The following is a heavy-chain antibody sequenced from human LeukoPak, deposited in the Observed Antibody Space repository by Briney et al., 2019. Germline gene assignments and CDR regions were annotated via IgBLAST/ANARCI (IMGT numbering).Heavy chain of an antibody. V-gene: IGHV3-48*04. CDR2: ISTSSSTI. CDR3: ARAFSR. Sequence: GGSLRLSCTASGFTFSNYSMSWVRQAPGKGLEWVSYISTSSSTIYYADSVKGRFTISRDNAKNSLYLQMNSLRAEDTAVYYSARAFSRWGQGTLVTVSS. CDR1: GFTFSNYS. D-gene: IGHD2-2*01. J-gene: IGHJ4*02.